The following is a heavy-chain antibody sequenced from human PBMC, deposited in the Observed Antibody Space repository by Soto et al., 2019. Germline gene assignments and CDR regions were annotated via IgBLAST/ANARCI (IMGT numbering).Heavy chain of an antibody. V-gene: IGHV4-61*01. Sequence: SETLSLTCTVSGGSVSSGSYYWSWIRQPPGKGLEWIGYIYYSGSTNYNPSLKSRVTISVDTSKNQFSLKLSSVTAADTAVYYCARGKSYYDRGYYFDYWGQGTLVTVSS. D-gene: IGHD3-9*01. CDR1: GGSVSSGSYY. CDR2: IYYSGST. J-gene: IGHJ4*02. CDR3: ARGKSYYDRGYYFDY.